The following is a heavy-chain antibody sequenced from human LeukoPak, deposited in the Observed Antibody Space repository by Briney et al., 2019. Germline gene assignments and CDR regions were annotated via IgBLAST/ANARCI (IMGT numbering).Heavy chain of an antibody. CDR1: GFTFSSYW. Sequence: GGSLRLSCAASGFTFSSYWMSWVRQAPGKGLEWVANIKQDGSEKYYVDSVKGRFTISRDNAKNSLYLQMNSLRAEDTAVYYCARSPYYDFFYMDVWGKGTTVTVSS. D-gene: IGHD3-3*01. CDR2: IKQDGSEK. V-gene: IGHV3-7*01. J-gene: IGHJ6*03. CDR3: ARSPYYDFFYMDV.